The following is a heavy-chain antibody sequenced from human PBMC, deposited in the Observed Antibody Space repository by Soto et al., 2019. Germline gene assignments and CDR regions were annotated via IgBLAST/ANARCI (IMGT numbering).Heavy chain of an antibody. CDR3: AKDRQRPYDFWSGCPGY. CDR2: ISYDGSNK. CDR1: GFTFSSFG. Sequence: QAQLVESGGGVVQPGRSLRLSCAASGFTFSSFGMHWVRQAPGKGLEWVAVISYDGSNKYYADSVKGRFTISRDNSKNTLYLQMNSLRAEDTAVYYCAKDRQRPYDFWSGCPGYWGQGTLVTVSS. D-gene: IGHD3-3*01. J-gene: IGHJ4*02. V-gene: IGHV3-30*18.